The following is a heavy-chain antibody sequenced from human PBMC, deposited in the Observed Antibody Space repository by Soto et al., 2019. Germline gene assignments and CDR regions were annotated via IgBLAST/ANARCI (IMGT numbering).Heavy chain of an antibody. D-gene: IGHD2-2*01. CDR3: ARAVGVVVVPAAMLVWFDP. V-gene: IGHV4-31*03. CDR2: IYYSGST. Sequence: SETLSLTCTVSGGSISSGGYYWSWIRQHPGKGLEWIGYIYYSGSTYYNPSLKSRVTISVDTSKNQFSLKLSSVTAADTAVYYCARAVGVVVVPAAMLVWFDPWGQGTLVTVSS. CDR1: GGSISSGGYY. J-gene: IGHJ5*02.